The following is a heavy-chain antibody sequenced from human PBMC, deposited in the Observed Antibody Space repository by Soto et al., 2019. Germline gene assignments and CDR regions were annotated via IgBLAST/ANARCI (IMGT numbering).Heavy chain of an antibody. V-gene: IGHV3-66*01. CDR2: IYSGGST. J-gene: IGHJ3*02. Sequence: EVQLVESGGGLVQPGGSLRLSCAAYGFTVSSNYMSWVRQAPGKGLEWVSVIYSGGSTYYADSVKGRFTISRDNSKNTLYLQMNSLRAEDTAVYYCARYAGDILTGPDAFDIWGQGTMVTVSS. D-gene: IGHD3-9*01. CDR3: ARYAGDILTGPDAFDI. CDR1: GFTVSSNY.